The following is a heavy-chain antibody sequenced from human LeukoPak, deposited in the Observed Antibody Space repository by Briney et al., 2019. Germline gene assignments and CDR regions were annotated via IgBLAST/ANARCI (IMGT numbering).Heavy chain of an antibody. Sequence: ASETLSLTCTVSGGSISSSSYYWGWIRQPPGKGLEWIGSIYYSGSTYYNPSLKSRVTISVDTSKNQFSLKLSSVTAADTAVYYCATTRVVVRYGMDVWGQGTTVTVSS. J-gene: IGHJ6*02. CDR3: ATTRVVVRYGMDV. CDR1: GGSISSSSYY. V-gene: IGHV4-39*07. CDR2: IYYSGST. D-gene: IGHD2-15*01.